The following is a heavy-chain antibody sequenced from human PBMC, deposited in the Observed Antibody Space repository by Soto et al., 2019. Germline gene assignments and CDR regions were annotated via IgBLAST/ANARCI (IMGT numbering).Heavy chain of an antibody. J-gene: IGHJ5*02. CDR1: GYTFTSYG. V-gene: IGHV1-18*01. CDR3: ARVVGALGHGFDP. CDR2: ISAYNGNT. Sequence: QVQLVQSGAEVKKPGASVKVSCKASGYTFTSYGISWVRQAPGQGLEWMGRISAYNGNTNYAQKLQGRVTMTPDTSTSTADMELRSLRSDDTAVYYCARVVGALGHGFDPWGQGTLVTVSS. D-gene: IGHD1-26*01.